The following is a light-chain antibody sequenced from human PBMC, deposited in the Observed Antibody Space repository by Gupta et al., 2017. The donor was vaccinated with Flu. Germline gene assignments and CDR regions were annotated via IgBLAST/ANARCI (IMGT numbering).Light chain of an antibody. CDR2: EVN. V-gene: IGLV2-14*01. Sequence: QSALTQPASVSGSPGQSITISCTGTSSDIGAFNYVSWYQLHPGKAPKLIIYEVNNRPSGVSNRFSGSKSGNTASLTISGLQAEDETLYYCSSYTTRSTWLFGGGTKLTVL. CDR1: SSDIGAFNY. J-gene: IGLJ3*02. CDR3: SSYTTRSTWL.